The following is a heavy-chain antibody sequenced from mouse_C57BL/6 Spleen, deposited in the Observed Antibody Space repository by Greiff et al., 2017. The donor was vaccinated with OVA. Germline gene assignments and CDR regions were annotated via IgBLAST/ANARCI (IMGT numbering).Heavy chain of an antibody. Sequence: DVQLQESGGGLVKPGGSLKLSCAASGFTFSDYGMHWVRQAPEKGLEWVAYISSGSSTIYYADTVKGRFTISRDNAKNTLFLQMTSLRSEDTAMYYCARGIIYYYGSSSHYFDYWGQGTTLTVSS. J-gene: IGHJ2*01. CDR3: ARGIIYYYGSSSHYFDY. V-gene: IGHV5-17*01. D-gene: IGHD1-1*01. CDR2: ISSGSSTI. CDR1: GFTFSDYG.